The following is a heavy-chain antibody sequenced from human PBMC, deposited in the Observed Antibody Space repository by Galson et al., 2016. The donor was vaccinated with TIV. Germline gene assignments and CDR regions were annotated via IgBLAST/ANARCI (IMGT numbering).Heavy chain of an antibody. CDR1: GFTFDDFG. CDR2: INWSGDNT. J-gene: IGHJ4*02. V-gene: IGHV3-20*04. D-gene: IGHD1-26*01. Sequence: SLRLSCAASGFTFDDFGMSWVRQAPGKGLEWVSGINWSGDNTGYVDSVKGRFTLSRDNAQNSLYLEMDSLRAEDTALYYCARGGGSYYAFDFWGQGTLVTVSS. CDR3: ARGGGSYYAFDF.